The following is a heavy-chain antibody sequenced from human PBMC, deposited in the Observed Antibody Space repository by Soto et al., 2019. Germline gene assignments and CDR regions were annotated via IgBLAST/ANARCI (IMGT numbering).Heavy chain of an antibody. J-gene: IGHJ6*02. D-gene: IGHD3-9*01. CDR3: AKRYFDWLRYGMDV. V-gene: IGHV1-69*13. CDR2: IIPIFGTA. Sequence: SVKVSCKASGGTFSSYAISWVRQAPGQGLEWMGGIIPIFGTANYAQKFQGRVTITADESTSTAYMELSSLRSEDTAVYYCAKRYFDWLRYGMDVWGQGTPVTVSS. CDR1: GGTFSSYA.